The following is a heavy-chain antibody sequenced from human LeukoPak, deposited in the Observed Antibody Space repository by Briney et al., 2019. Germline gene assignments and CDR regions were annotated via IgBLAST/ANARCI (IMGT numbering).Heavy chain of an antibody. V-gene: IGHV3-30*02. D-gene: IGHD3-22*01. Sequence: PGGSLRLSCAASGFTFSSYGIHWVRQAPGQGLEWVAFIRYDGSNKYYADSVKGRFTISRDNSKNTLYLQMNSLRAEDTAVYYCARSDDSSDYSFNTFDYWGQGTLVTVSS. J-gene: IGHJ4*02. CDR1: GFTFSSYG. CDR2: IRYDGSNK. CDR3: ARSDDSSDYSFNTFDY.